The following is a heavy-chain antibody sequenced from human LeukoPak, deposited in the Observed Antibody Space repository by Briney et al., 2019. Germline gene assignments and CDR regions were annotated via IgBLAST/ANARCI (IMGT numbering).Heavy chain of an antibody. CDR2: IRYDGSNK. CDR1: GFTFSSYG. D-gene: IGHD3-22*01. Sequence: GGSLRLSCAASGFTFSSYGMHWVRQAPGKGLEWVAFIRYDGSNKYYADSVKGRFTISRDNSKNTLYLQMNSLRAEDTAVYYCAKDWTAYYYDSSGLYWGQGTLVTVSS. J-gene: IGHJ4*02. V-gene: IGHV3-30*02. CDR3: AKDWTAYYYDSSGLY.